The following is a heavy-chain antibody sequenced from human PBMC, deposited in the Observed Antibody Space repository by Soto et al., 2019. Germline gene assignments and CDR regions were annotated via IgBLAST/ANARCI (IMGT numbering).Heavy chain of an antibody. J-gene: IGHJ6*02. Sequence: GESPKISCKSYGYSFTTYWIAWVRQMPGKGLEWMGSIHPGESDTRYSPSFQGQVTISADRSITTAYLQWSSLKASDTAMYYCARHEATYYNFYGMDVWGQGTTVTVSS. CDR1: GYSFTTYW. CDR3: ARHEATYYNFYGMDV. CDR2: IHPGESDT. V-gene: IGHV5-51*01.